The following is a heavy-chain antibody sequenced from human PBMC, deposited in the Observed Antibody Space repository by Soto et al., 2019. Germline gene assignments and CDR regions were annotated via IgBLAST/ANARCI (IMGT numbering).Heavy chain of an antibody. J-gene: IGHJ4*02. V-gene: IGHV4-30-4*01. Sequence: SETLSLTCTVSGGPISSGDYYWGWIRQPPGKGLEWIGYIYYSGSTYYNPSLMSRVTISVDTSKNQFSLKLSSVTAADTAVYYCARCASSCSLGFWGQGTLVTVSS. CDR2: IYYSGST. CDR1: GGPISSGDYY. D-gene: IGHD2-15*01. CDR3: ARCASSCSLGF.